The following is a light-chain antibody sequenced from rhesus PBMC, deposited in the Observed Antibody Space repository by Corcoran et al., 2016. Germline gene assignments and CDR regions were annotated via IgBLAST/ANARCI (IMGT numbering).Light chain of an antibody. V-gene: IGKV2-65*01. J-gene: IGKJ2*01. Sequence: DVVMTQSPLSLPITPGQPASISCRSSQSLVHSNGNTYLSWYQQKPGQQPRRLIYQVSNRDSGVPDRFSGSGAGTDCTLKISRVEAEDVGVYYCGQGTTVPYSFGQGTKVEIK. CDR1: QSLVHSNGNTY. CDR3: GQGTTVPYS. CDR2: QVS.